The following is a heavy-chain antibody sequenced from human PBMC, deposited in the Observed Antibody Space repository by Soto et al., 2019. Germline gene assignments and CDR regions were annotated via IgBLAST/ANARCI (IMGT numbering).Heavy chain of an antibody. CDR1: GGSISSSNW. D-gene: IGHD4-17*01. J-gene: IGHJ4*02. CDR3: ARTTAVPNSLRSRYFFDY. V-gene: IGHV4-4*02. Sequence: KPSETLSLTCAVSGGSISSSNWWSWVRQPPGKGLEWIGEIYHSGSTNYNPSLKSRVTISVDKSKNQFSLKLSSVTAADTALYYCARTTAVPNSLRSRYFFDYWGQGTLVTVSS. CDR2: IYHSGST.